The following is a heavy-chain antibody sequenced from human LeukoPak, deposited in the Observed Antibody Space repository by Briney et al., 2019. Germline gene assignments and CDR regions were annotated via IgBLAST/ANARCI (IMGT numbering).Heavy chain of an antibody. D-gene: IGHD5-12*01. CDR3: ARVAPDNWFDP. V-gene: IGHV4-31*03. Sequence: PSETLSLTCTVSGGSISSGGYYWSWIRQHPGKGLEWIGYIYYSGSTYYNPSLKSRVTISVDTSKNQFSLKLNSATAADTAVYYCARVAPDNWFDPWGQGTLVTVSS. CDR1: GGSISSGGYY. J-gene: IGHJ5*02. CDR2: IYYSGST.